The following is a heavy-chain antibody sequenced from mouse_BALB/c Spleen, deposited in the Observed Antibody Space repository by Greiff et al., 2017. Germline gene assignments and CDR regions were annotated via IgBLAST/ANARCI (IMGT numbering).Heavy chain of an antibody. CDR2: IDPANGNT. D-gene: IGHD4-1*01. CDR3: ASTGSAMDY. J-gene: IGHJ4*01. CDR1: GFNIKDTY. V-gene: IGHV14-3*02. Sequence: EVMLVESGAELVKPGASVKLSCTASGFNIKDTYMHWVKQRPEQGLEWIGRIDPANGNTKYDPKFQGKATITADTSSNTAYLQLSSLTSEDTAVYYCASTGSAMDYWGQGTSVTVSS.